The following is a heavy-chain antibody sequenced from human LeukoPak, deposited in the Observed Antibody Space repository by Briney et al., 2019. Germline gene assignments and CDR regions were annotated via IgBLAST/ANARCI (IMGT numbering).Heavy chain of an antibody. V-gene: IGHV3-30*18. CDR2: ISYDGSNK. CDR1: GFTFSSYG. D-gene: IGHD6-6*01. Sequence: GGSLRLSCAASGFTFSSYGVHWVRQAPGKGLEWVAVISYDGSNKYYADSVKGRFTISRDNSKNALYLQMNSLRAEDTAVYYCAKGIAARRRIKGYFDYWGQGTLVTVSS. J-gene: IGHJ4*02. CDR3: AKGIAARRRIKGYFDY.